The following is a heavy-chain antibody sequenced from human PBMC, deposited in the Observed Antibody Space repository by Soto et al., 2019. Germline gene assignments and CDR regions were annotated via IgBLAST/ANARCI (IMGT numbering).Heavy chain of an antibody. Sequence: QVQLQESGPGLVKPSQTLSLTCTVSGGSISSGDYYWSWIRQPPGKGLEWIGYIYYSGSTYYNPSLKSRVTISVDTSKHQFSLKLSSVTAADTAVYYCARVADCSGGRCYFSAYYWGQGTLVTVSS. CDR2: IYYSGST. CDR1: GGSISSGDYY. D-gene: IGHD2-15*01. CDR3: ARVADCSGGRCYFSAYY. V-gene: IGHV4-30-4*01. J-gene: IGHJ4*02.